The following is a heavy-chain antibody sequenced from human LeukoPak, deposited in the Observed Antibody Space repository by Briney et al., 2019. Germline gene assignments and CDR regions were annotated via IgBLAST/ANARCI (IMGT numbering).Heavy chain of an antibody. CDR1: GGSFSSGSYY. CDR3: ARGTRGYSYGYVAY. CDR2: IYYSGST. V-gene: IGHV4-61*01. D-gene: IGHD5-18*01. Sequence: SETLSLTCTVSGGSFSSGSYYWSWLRQPPGRGLEWVGYIYYSGSTNYNPSLKSRVTISVDTSKNQFSLKLSSVTAADTAVYYCARGTRGYSYGYVAYWGQGTLVTVSS. J-gene: IGHJ4*02.